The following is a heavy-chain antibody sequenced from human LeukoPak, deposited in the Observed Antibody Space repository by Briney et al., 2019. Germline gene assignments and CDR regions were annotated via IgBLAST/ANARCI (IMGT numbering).Heavy chain of an antibody. CDR2: INHSGST. CDR3: ARGRVVVAARAYYYCYGMDV. D-gene: IGHD2-15*01. V-gene: IGHV4-34*01. CDR1: GGSFSGYC. J-gene: IGHJ6*02. Sequence: SETLSLTCAVYGGSFSGYCWSWIRQPPGKGLEWIGEINHSGSTNYNPSLKSRVTISVDTSKNQFSLKLSSVTAADTAVYYCARGRVVVAARAYYYCYGMDVWGQGTTVTVSS.